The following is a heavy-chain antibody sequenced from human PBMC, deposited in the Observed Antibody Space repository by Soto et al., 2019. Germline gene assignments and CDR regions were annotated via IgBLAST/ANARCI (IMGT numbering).Heavy chain of an antibody. CDR2: IWYDGSNK. D-gene: IGHD3-22*01. Sequence: GGSLRLSCAASGFTFSSYGMHWVRQAPGKGLEWVAVIWYDGSNKYYADSVKGRFTISRDNSKNTLYLQMNSLRAEDTAVYYCARSTPDYYDSSGFNWFDPWGQGTLVTVSS. J-gene: IGHJ5*02. CDR3: ARSTPDYYDSSGFNWFDP. CDR1: GFTFSSYG. V-gene: IGHV3-33*01.